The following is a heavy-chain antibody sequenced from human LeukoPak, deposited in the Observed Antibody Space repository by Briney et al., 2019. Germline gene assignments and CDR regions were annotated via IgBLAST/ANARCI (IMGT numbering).Heavy chain of an antibody. Sequence: ASVKVSCKASGYAFTDYYMHWVRQAPGQGIEWMGWINPNSGGTNYAQKFQGRVTMTRDTSISTAYMELSRLRSDDTAVYYCARDMVRGVKFYGYWGQGTLVTVSS. V-gene: IGHV1-2*02. CDR2: INPNSGGT. CDR3: ARDMVRGVKFYGY. J-gene: IGHJ4*02. CDR1: GYAFTDYY. D-gene: IGHD3-10*01.